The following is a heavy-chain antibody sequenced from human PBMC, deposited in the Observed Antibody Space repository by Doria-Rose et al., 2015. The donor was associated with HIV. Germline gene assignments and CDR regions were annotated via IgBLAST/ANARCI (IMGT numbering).Heavy chain of an antibody. V-gene: IGHV3-21*01. J-gene: IGHJ1*01. Sequence: VQLVQSGGGLVKPGGSLRLSCAASGFIFSSYSMNWVRQAPGKGLEWVSSISSSSSYIYYADSVKGRFTISRDNAKNSLYLQMNSLRAEDTAVYYCANAPLSSRWYPKWFQHWGQGTRVTVSS. CDR1: GFIFSSYS. CDR3: ANAPLSSRWYPKWFQH. D-gene: IGHD6-13*01. CDR2: ISSSSSYI.